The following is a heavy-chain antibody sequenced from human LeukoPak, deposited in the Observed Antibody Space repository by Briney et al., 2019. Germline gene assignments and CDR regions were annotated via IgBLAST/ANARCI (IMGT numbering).Heavy chain of an antibody. CDR3: VRSNYGPNYLDY. D-gene: IGHD3-10*01. CDR2: ISSTSSDI. CDR1: GFTFSSFT. V-gene: IGHV3-21*01. Sequence: GGSLRLSCAASGFTFSSFTMNWVRQAPGKGLEWVSAISSTSSDIYYADSVKGRFTISRDNAKNSLYLQLNGLRADDTAVYYCVRSNYGPNYLDYWGQGTLATVSS. J-gene: IGHJ4*02.